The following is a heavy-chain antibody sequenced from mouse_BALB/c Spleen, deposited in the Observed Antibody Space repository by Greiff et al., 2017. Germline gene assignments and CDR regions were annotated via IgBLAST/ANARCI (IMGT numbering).Heavy chain of an antibody. D-gene: IGHD1-1*01. CDR2: IDPANGNT. Sequence: VQLKQSGAELVKPGASVKLSCTASGFTIKDTYMHWVKQRPEQGLEWIGRIDPANGNTKYDPKFQGKATITADTSSNTAYLQLSSLTSEDTAVYYCARCTITTVVDYWGQGTTLTVSS. J-gene: IGHJ2*01. V-gene: IGHV14-3*02. CDR3: ARCTITTVVDY. CDR1: GFTIKDTY.